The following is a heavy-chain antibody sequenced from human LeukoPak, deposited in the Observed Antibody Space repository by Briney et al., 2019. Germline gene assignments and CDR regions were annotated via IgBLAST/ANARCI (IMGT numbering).Heavy chain of an antibody. Sequence: PGGSLRLSCAASGFTFSSYSMNWVRQAPGKGLEWVSSISSSSSYIYYADSVKGRFTISRDNAKNSLYLQMNSLRAEDTAVYYCARDYRSGSYSGGAIDYWGQGTLVTVSS. V-gene: IGHV3-21*01. D-gene: IGHD1-26*01. CDR1: GFTFSSYS. J-gene: IGHJ4*02. CDR2: ISSSSSYI. CDR3: ARDYRSGSYSGGAIDY.